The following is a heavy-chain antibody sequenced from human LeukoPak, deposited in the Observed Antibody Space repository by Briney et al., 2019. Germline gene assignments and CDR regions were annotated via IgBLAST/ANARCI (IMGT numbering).Heavy chain of an antibody. J-gene: IGHJ6*03. CDR1: GFTFSGSA. CDR3: TRREEMATIYYYYYYMDV. D-gene: IGHD5-24*01. CDR2: IRSKANSYAT. Sequence: GGSLRLSCAASGFTFSGSAMHWVRQASGKGLEWVGRIRSKANSYATAYAASVKGRFTISRDDSKNTAYLQMNSLKTEDTAVYYCTRREEMATIYYYYYYMDVWGKGTTVTVSS. V-gene: IGHV3-73*01.